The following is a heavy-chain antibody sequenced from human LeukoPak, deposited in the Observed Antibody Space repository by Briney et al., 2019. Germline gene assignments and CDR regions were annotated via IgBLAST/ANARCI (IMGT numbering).Heavy chain of an antibody. Sequence: ASVKVSCKASGYTFTGYYMHWVRQAPGQGLEWMGWINPNSGGTNYAQKFQGRVIMTRDTSISTAYMELSRLRSDDTAVYYCARDGTGYYDSSGYPDYWGQGTLVTVSS. J-gene: IGHJ4*02. CDR3: ARDGTGYYDSSGYPDY. D-gene: IGHD3-22*01. CDR2: INPNSGGT. CDR1: GYTFTGYY. V-gene: IGHV1-2*02.